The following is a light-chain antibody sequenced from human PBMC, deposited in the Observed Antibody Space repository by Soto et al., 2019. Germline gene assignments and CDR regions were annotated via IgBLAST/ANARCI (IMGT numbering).Light chain of an antibody. V-gene: IGKV3-15*01. CDR1: QSVSSD. CDR2: GAS. CDR3: QQYHEWPSWA. J-gene: IGKJ1*01. Sequence: SPATLSVSPGERATLSCRASQSVSSDLAWYQQKPGQAPRLLIYGASTRATGFPARFSGSGSGTGFTLTISSVQSEDIALYYCQQYHEWPSWAFGQGTKVDIK.